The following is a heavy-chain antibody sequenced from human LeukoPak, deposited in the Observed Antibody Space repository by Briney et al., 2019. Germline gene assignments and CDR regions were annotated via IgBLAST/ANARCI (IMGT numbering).Heavy chain of an antibody. V-gene: IGHV4-31*11. J-gene: IGHJ4*02. CDR3: ARASTAMVQKYYFDY. CDR2: IYYSGST. Sequence: SETLSLTCAVYGGSFSGYYWSWIRQHPGKGLEWIGYIYYSGSTYYNPSLKSRVTISVDTSKNQFSLKLSSVTAADTAVYYCARASTAMVQKYYFDYWGQGTLVTVSS. CDR1: GGSFSGYY. D-gene: IGHD5-18*01.